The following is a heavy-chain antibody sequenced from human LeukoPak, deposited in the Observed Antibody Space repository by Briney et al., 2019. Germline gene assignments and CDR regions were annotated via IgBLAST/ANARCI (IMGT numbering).Heavy chain of an antibody. CDR2: ISYDGSNK. D-gene: IGHD4-17*01. CDR3: ARDHGDYSEYFQH. V-gene: IGHV3-30-3*01. J-gene: IGHJ1*01. CDR1: GFTFSSYA. Sequence: GGSLRLSCSASGFTFSSYAMHWVRQAPGKGLEWVAVISYDGSNKYYADSVKGRFTISKDNSKNTLYLQMNSLRAEDTAVYYCARDHGDYSEYFQHWGQGTLVTVSS.